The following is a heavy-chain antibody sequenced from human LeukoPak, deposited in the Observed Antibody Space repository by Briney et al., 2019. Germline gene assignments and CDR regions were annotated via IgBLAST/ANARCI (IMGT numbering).Heavy chain of an antibody. J-gene: IGHJ4*02. V-gene: IGHV4-39*02. D-gene: IGHD3-9*01. CDR1: GGSISSSSYY. CDR3: ARDRPYYDILTGYSSSFDY. CDR2: IYYSGST. Sequence: SETLSLTCTVSGGSISSSSYYWGWIRQPPGKGLEWIGSIYYSGSTYYNPSLKSRVTISVDTSKNQFSLKLSSVTATDTAVYYCARDRPYYDILTGYSSSFDYWGQGTLVTVSS.